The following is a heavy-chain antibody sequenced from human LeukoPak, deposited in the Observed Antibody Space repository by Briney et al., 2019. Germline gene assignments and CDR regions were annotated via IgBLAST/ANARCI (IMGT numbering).Heavy chain of an antibody. CDR2: IYYSGST. Sequence: PSETLSLTCTVSGGPISSSSYYWGWIRQPPGKGLEWIGSIYYSGSTYYNPSLKSRVTISVDTSKNQFSLKLSSVTAADTAVYYCARRKNYGSGSIDYWGQGTLVTVSS. J-gene: IGHJ4*02. CDR3: ARRKNYGSGSIDY. V-gene: IGHV4-39*01. D-gene: IGHD3-10*01. CDR1: GGPISSSSYY.